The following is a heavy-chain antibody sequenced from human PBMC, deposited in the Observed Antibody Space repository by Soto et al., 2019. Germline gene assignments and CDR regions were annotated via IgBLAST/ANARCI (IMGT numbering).Heavy chain of an antibody. D-gene: IGHD6-19*01. Sequence: QVQLQESGPGLVKPSGTLSLTCAVSGDSISNSRWWTWVRQPPGKGLEWIGDIFHSGDTNYNPSLKSRVFISVDKSQNQFSVKVSSVTAADTAVYYCAYSTGWYRHDVWGQGTLVTVSS. V-gene: IGHV4-4*02. CDR2: IFHSGDT. CDR3: AYSTGWYRHDV. CDR1: GDSISNSRW. J-gene: IGHJ3*01.